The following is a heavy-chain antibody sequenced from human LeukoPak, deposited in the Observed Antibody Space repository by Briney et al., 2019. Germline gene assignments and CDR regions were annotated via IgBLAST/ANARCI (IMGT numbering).Heavy chain of an antibody. CDR2: IIPILGIT. D-gene: IGHD4-17*01. CDR1: GGTFSSYT. V-gene: IGHV1-69*04. Sequence: ASVKVSCKASGGTFSSYTISWVRQAPGQGLEWMGRIIPILGITNYAQKFQGRVTITADKSTSTAYMELSSLRSEDTAVYYCARDMKKSPSPYGSVFDYWGQGTLVTASS. J-gene: IGHJ4*02. CDR3: ARDMKKSPSPYGSVFDY.